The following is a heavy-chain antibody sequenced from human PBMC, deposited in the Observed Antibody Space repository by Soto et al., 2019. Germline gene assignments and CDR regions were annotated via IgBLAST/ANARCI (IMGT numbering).Heavy chain of an antibody. D-gene: IGHD3-16*01. V-gene: IGHV1-69*02. J-gene: IGHJ4*01. CDR1: GGTFSTST. CDR3: ARGEQSAGPGDFDY. Sequence: SVKVSCKASGGTFSTSTFTWVRQAPGQGLEWMGRTIPILDVADYAQDFQGRVTITADKSTSTAYMELRSLRSDDTAVYYCARGEQSAGPGDFDYWG. CDR2: TIPILDVA.